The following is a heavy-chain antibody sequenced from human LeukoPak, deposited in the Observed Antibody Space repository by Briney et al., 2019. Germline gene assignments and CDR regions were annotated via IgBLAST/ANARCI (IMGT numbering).Heavy chain of an antibody. J-gene: IGHJ3*02. Sequence: GASVKVSCKASGYTFTGYYMHWVRQAPGQGLEWMGGIIPIFGTANYAQKFQGRVTITADESTSTAYMELSSLRSEDTAVYYCARVRRWLQFDAFDIWGQGTMVTVSS. CDR2: IIPIFGTA. V-gene: IGHV1-69*13. D-gene: IGHD5-24*01. CDR3: ARVRRWLQFDAFDI. CDR1: GYTFTGYY.